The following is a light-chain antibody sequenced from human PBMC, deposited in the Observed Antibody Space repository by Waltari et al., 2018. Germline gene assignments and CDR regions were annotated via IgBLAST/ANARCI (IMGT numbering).Light chain of an antibody. CDR2: STN. J-gene: IGLJ3*02. Sequence: QTVVTQEPSFSVSPGGTVTLTCGLSSGPVPTTYYPTWYQQTPGQAPRTLIYSTNIRSSGVPDRFSGSILGNKAALIITGAQAVDASDYYCLLYMPSGDWLFGGGTKLTVL. V-gene: IGLV8-61*01. CDR1: SGPVPTTYY. CDR3: LLYMPSGDWL.